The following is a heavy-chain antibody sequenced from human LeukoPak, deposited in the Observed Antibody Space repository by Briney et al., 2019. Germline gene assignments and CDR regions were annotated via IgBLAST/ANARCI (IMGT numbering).Heavy chain of an antibody. J-gene: IGHJ4*02. D-gene: IGHD6-13*01. CDR1: GFTFETYA. CDR3: TRAVNRIAAAGDF. V-gene: IGHV3-49*05. Sequence: KSGGSLRLSCTASGFTFETYAMTWFRQAPGKGLEWVAFIRNKAYSGTTEYAASVKGRFTIPRDDSKTIVYLQMNSLKTEDTAVYFCTRAVNRIAAAGDFWGRGILVTVSS. CDR2: IRNKAYSGTT.